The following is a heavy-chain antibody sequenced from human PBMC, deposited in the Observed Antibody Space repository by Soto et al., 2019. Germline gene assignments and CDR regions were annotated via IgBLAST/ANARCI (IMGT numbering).Heavy chain of an antibody. CDR3: ARVGHITHYGMAV. CDR1: GGTFSSYP. Sequence: QVQLVQSGAEVKKPGSSVKVSCGASGGTFSSYPINWVRQAPGQGLEWMGGIIPFFGTSNYAQKFQGRVTVTADESTRKGQLEVRRPRSEDTAVYYWARVGHITHYGMAVWGQGATVTVSS. D-gene: IGHD1-26*01. J-gene: IGHJ6*02. CDR2: IIPFFGTS. V-gene: IGHV1-69*01.